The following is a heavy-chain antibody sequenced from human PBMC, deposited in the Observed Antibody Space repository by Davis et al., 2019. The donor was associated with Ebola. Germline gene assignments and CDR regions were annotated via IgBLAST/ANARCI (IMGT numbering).Heavy chain of an antibody. Sequence: SETLSLTCAVYGGSFSGYYWSWIRQPPGKGLEWIGEINHSGSTNYNPSLKSRVTISVDTSKNQFSLKLSPVTAADTAVYYCARDSSSSADTLCGMDVWGQGTTVTVSS. J-gene: IGHJ6*02. CDR3: ARDSSSSADTLCGMDV. CDR2: INHSGST. V-gene: IGHV4-34*01. D-gene: IGHD6-6*01. CDR1: GGSFSGYY.